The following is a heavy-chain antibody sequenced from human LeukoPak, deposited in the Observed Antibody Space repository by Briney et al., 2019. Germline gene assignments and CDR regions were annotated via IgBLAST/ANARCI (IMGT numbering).Heavy chain of an antibody. J-gene: IGHJ4*02. V-gene: IGHV3-7*01. CDR3: ASSHDSSGND. D-gene: IGHD3-22*01. CDR1: GFSFSSYW. CDR2: IKYDGSLK. Sequence: GGSLRLSCAASGFSFSSYWMAWVRQAPGKGLEWVANIKYDGSLKFYGGSVKGRFIISRDNTKNSLYLEMNSLRVDDTALYFCASSHDSSGNDWGQRTMVTVSS.